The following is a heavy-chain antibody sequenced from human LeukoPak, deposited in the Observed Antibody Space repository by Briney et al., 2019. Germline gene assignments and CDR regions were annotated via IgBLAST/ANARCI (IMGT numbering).Heavy chain of an antibody. CDR3: ARGPRILAAGSYYFDC. J-gene: IGHJ4*02. V-gene: IGHV3-11*01. D-gene: IGHD6-13*01. CDR1: GFSFKDYY. CDR2: INVNGGAM. Sequence: GGSLRLSCAASGFSFKDYYFSWIRQAPGKGLEWVSFINVNGGAMYYADFVKGRFTISRDNAKSSLCLEMNSLRVEDTAVYYCARGPRILAAGSYYFDCWGQGSLVTVSS.